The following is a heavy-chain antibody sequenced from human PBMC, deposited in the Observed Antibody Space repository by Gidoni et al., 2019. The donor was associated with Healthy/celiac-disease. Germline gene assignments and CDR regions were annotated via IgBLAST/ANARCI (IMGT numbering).Heavy chain of an antibody. Sequence: GLEGVAVISYDGSNKYYADSVKGRFTISRDNSKNTPYLQMNILRAEDTAVYCCAKDGAAYCGGDCYANWFDPWGQGTLVTVSS. J-gene: IGHJ5*02. CDR2: ISYDGSNK. CDR3: AKDGAAYCGGDCYANWFDP. V-gene: IGHV3-30*18. D-gene: IGHD2-21*01.